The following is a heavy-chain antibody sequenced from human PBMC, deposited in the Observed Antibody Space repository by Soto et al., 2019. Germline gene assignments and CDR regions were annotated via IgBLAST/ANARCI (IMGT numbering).Heavy chain of an antibody. CDR3: ARRSIFGVVSFGDY. Sequence: QVQLVQSAAEVRKPGAAVKVSCKTSGYNFSNYDISGVRQAPGQGPEWMGWISGYNGNTNFAQKFQGRVTMATDTSTRTAYMELRNLIFDDTAVYYCARRSIFGVVSFGDYWGQGTLVIVSS. CDR1: GYNFSNYD. D-gene: IGHD3-3*01. CDR2: ISGYNGNT. J-gene: IGHJ4*01. V-gene: IGHV1-18*01.